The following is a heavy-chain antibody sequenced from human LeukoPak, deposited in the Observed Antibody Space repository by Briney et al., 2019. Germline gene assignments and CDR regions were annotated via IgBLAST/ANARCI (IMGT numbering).Heavy chain of an antibody. D-gene: IGHD6-13*01. Sequence: SSETLSLTCAVYGGSFSGYYWSWIRQPPGKGLEWIGYIYYSGSTNYNPSLKSRVTISVDTSKNQFSLKLSSVTAADTAVYYCARAAAGTWNIYYYYYYMDVWGKGTTVTVSS. J-gene: IGHJ6*03. V-gene: IGHV4-59*01. CDR3: ARAAAGTWNIYYYYYYMDV. CDR1: GGSFSGYY. CDR2: IYYSGST.